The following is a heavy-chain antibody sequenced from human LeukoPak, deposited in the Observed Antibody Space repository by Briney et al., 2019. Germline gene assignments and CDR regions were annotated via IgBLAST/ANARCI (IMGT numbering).Heavy chain of an antibody. V-gene: IGHV4-61*02. CDR3: AREESATMVRGVPYHYGMDV. J-gene: IGHJ6*02. CDR1: GGSISSGSYY. Sequence: TSETLSLTCTVSGGSISSGSYYWSWIRQPAGKGLEWIGRIYTSGSTNYNPSLKSRVTISVDTSKNQFSLRVSSVTAADTAVYYSAREESATMVRGVPYHYGMDVWGQGTTVTVSS. CDR2: IYTSGST. D-gene: IGHD3-10*01.